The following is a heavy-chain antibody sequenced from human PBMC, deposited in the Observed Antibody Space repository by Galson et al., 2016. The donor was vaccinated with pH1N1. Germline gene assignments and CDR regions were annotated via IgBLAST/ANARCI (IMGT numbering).Heavy chain of an antibody. Sequence: SLRLSCAASGFTSSSYAMRWVRQAPGKGLEWVSGISGSGGSTYYADSVKGRFTISRDNSKNTLYLQMNSLRAEDTAVYYCAKTLTHDEIYDAFDIWGQGTMVTVSS. CDR2: ISGSGGST. CDR1: GFTSSSYA. D-gene: IGHD2/OR15-2a*01. CDR3: AKTLTHDEIYDAFDI. J-gene: IGHJ3*02. V-gene: IGHV3-23*01.